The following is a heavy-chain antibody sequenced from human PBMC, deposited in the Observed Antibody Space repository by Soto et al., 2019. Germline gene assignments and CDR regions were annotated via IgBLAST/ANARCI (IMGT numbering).Heavy chain of an antibody. D-gene: IGHD3-22*01. CDR2: ISAYNGNT. Sequence: GASVKVSCKASGYTFTSYGISWVRQAPGQGLEWMGWISAYNGNTNYAQKLQGRVTMTTDTSTSTAYMELRSLRSDDTAVYYCATSLLDTYYYDSSGYPTLDYWGQGTLVTVSS. CDR1: GYTFTSYG. J-gene: IGHJ4*02. CDR3: ATSLLDTYYYDSSGYPTLDY. V-gene: IGHV1-18*01.